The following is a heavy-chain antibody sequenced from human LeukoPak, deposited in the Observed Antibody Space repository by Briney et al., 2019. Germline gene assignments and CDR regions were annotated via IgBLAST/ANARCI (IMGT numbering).Heavy chain of an antibody. CDR3: AKESGNFFGSGTQLYSDY. CDR1: GFTFSSYA. V-gene: IGHV3-23*01. CDR2: ISGSGDTT. J-gene: IGHJ4*02. Sequence: GGSLRLSCAASGFTFSSYAMRWVRQAPGKGLEWVSGISGSGDTTWYADSVKGRFTISRDNSKNTLYLQMNSLRAEDTAVYYCAKESGNFFGSGTQLYSDYWGQGTLVTVSS. D-gene: IGHD3-10*01.